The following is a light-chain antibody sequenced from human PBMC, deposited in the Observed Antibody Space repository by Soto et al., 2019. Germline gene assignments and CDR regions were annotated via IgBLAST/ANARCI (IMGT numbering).Light chain of an antibody. Sequence: EIVMTQSPATLSVSPGERATLSCRASQSVSSNLAWYQQKPGQAPRLLIYGASTRATGIPARFCGSGSGTEFTLTISSLQPDDFATYYCQQYNSYSPSFGQGTKVDIK. CDR1: QSVSSN. CDR3: QQYNSYSPS. V-gene: IGKV3-15*01. J-gene: IGKJ1*01. CDR2: GAS.